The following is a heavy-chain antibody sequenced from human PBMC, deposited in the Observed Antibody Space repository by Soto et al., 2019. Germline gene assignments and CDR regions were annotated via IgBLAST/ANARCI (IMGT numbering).Heavy chain of an antibody. V-gene: IGHV4-4*07. J-gene: IGHJ5*02. CDR1: GGSPSSYY. CDR2: SYTSGST. D-gene: IGHD4-4*01. CDR3: ATANSSHNYFEP. Sequence: SETLRLTCTVCGGSPSSYYWGWLRQTAGKGLEWIGRSYTSGSTTYNASLKSRVTMSVXXXKXXXXLKRXSXXAAXTAVYYCATANSSHNYFEPWRQGTLVTVSS.